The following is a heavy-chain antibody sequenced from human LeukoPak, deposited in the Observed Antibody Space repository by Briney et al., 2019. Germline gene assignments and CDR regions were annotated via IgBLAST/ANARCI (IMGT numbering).Heavy chain of an antibody. D-gene: IGHD3-10*01. CDR3: ARQQSRALWFGEDYFDY. J-gene: IGHJ4*02. CDR1: GGSISSGDYY. CDR2: IYYTGST. V-gene: IGHV4-30-4*01. Sequence: SEALSLTCTVSGGSISSGDYYWSWIRQPPGKGLEWIGYIYYTGSTYYNPSLKSRVTISVDTSKNQFSLKLSSVTAADTALYYCARQQSRALWFGEDYFDYWGQGTLVTVSS.